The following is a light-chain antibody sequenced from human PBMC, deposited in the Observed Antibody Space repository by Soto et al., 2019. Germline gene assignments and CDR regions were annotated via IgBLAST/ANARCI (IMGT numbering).Light chain of an antibody. Sequence: SALTQPASVSGSPGQSITISCTGTSSDVGSYNLVSWYQQHPGKAPKLMIYEGSKRPSGVSNRFSGSKSGNTASLTISGLQAEDEADYYCCSYAGSSTFGFGGGTKLTV. J-gene: IGLJ2*01. CDR1: SSDVGSYNL. CDR2: EGS. CDR3: CSYAGSSTFG. V-gene: IGLV2-23*01.